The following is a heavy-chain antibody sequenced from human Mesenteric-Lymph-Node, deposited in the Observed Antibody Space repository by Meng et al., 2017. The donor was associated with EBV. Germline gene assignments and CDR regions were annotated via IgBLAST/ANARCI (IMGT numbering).Heavy chain of an antibody. V-gene: IGHV4-4*02. Sequence: LLELVGTLDLTSAVSGGSTGITKCRIWVCRRPGQGLEWIGEIYHSGSTNYNPSLTSRDTISLDKAKNQFSLKLSSVTAADTAVYYCARVDYYDSSSLFDPWGQGTLVTVSS. CDR3: ARVDYYDSSSLFDP. CDR1: GGSTGITKC. D-gene: IGHD3-22*01. J-gene: IGHJ5*02. CDR2: IYHSGST.